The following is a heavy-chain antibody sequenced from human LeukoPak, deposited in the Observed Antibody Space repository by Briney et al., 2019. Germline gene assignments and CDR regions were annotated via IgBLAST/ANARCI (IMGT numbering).Heavy chain of an antibody. J-gene: IGHJ6*03. D-gene: IGHD4-17*01. CDR3: ASVVYGDYSYYYYYYMDV. CDR1: GYSISSGYY. V-gene: IGHV4-38-2*02. CDR2: IYHSGST. Sequence: SETLSLTCTVSGYSISSGYYWGWIRQPPGKGLEWIGSIYHSGSTYYNPSLKSRVTISVDTSKNQFSLKLSSVTAADTAVYYCASVVYGDYSYYYYYYMDVWGKGTTVTVSS.